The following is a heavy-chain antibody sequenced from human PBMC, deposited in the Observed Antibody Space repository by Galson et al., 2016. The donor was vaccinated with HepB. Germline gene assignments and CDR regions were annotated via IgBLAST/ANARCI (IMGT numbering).Heavy chain of an antibody. D-gene: IGHD3-10*01. Sequence: SLKVSCTASEYSFTSYAMHWVRQAPGQGLEWTGVIKPDGDSKYYSPTVQGRLTLTRDTSTSTVYMQLSSLRPDDTAMYYCARGGWCGDDGMDVWGQGATVTVSS. J-gene: IGHJ6*02. V-gene: IGHV1-46*01. CDR3: ARGGWCGDDGMDV. CDR2: IKPDGDSK. CDR1: EYSFTSYA.